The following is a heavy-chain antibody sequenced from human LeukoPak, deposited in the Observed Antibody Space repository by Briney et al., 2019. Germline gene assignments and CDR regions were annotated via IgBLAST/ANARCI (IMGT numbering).Heavy chain of an antibody. CDR3: ARYYDILTGYARSLDV. J-gene: IGHJ6*02. V-gene: IGHV4-34*01. D-gene: IGHD3-9*01. CDR2: INHSGST. Sequence: SETLSLTCAVYGGSFSGYYWSWIRQPPGKGLEWIGEINHSGSTNYNPSLKSRVTISVDTSKNQFSLKLSSVTAADTAVYYCARYYDILTGYARSLDVWGQGTTVAVSS. CDR1: GGSFSGYY.